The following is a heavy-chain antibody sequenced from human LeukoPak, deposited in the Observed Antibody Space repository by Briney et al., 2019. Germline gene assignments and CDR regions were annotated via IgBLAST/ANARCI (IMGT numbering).Heavy chain of an antibody. CDR1: GGSFSGYY. CDR2: INHSGST. CDR3: ARDQEWEPYYFDY. J-gene: IGHJ4*02. D-gene: IGHD1-26*01. Sequence: PSETLSLTCAVYGGSFSGYYWSWIRQPPGKGLEWIGEINHSGSTNYNPSLKSRVTISVDTSKNQFSLNLSSVTAADTAVYYCARDQEWEPYYFDYWGQGTLVTVSS. V-gene: IGHV4-34*01.